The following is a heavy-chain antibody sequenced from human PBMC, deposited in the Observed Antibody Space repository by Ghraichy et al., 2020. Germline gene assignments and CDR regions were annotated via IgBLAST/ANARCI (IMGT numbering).Heavy chain of an antibody. CDR1: GFTFSSYA. V-gene: IGHV3-30*04. CDR2: ISYDGSNK. J-gene: IGHJ4*02. CDR3: ASSPKYYFDY. Sequence: GGSLRLSCAASGFTFSSYAMHWVRQAPGKGLEWVAVISYDGSNKYYADSVKGRFTISRDNSKNTLYLQMNSLRAEDTAVYYCASSPKYYFDYWGQGTLVTVSS.